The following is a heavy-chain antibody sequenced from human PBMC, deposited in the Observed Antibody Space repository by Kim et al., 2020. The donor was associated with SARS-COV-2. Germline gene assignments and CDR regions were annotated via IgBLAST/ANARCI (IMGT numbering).Heavy chain of an antibody. V-gene: IGHV4-39*01. D-gene: IGHD3-22*01. J-gene: IGHJ6*03. Sequence: SETLSLTCTVSGGSISGGNSYWGWIRQPPGKGLEWIGNVYYSGATYYNPSLKSRVTISVDTSKNQFSLNLTSVTAADTAVYFCARLDSSGNYYYYYYM. CDR3: ARLDSSGNYYYYYYM. CDR1: GGSISGGNSY. CDR2: VYYSGAT.